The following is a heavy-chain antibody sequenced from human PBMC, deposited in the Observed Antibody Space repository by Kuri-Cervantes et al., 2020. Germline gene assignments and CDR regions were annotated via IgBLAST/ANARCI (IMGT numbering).Heavy chain of an antibody. CDR2: ISYDGSNK. D-gene: IGHD3-9*01. CDR3: ARDGPQWYYDILTGYYNDEGYYYGMDV. V-gene: IGHV3-30*03. Sequence: GESLKISCAASGFTFSSYGMHWVRQAPGKGLEWVAVISYDGSNKYYADSVKGRFTISRDNSKNTLYLQMNSLRAEDTAVYYCARDGPQWYYDILTGYYNDEGYYYGMDVWGQGTTVTVSS. CDR1: GFTFSSYG. J-gene: IGHJ6*02.